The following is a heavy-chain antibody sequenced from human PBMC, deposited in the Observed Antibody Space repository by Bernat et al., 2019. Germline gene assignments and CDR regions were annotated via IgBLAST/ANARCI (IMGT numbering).Heavy chain of an antibody. Sequence: EVQLVESGGGLVQPGGSLRLPCAASGFTFSSSWMTWVRQAPGKGLEWVANIKQDGSEKYYVDSVKGRFTISRDNAKNSLYLQMNSLRAEDTAVYYCATSMAAAGNDWGQGTLVTVSS. CDR3: ATSMAAAGND. J-gene: IGHJ4*02. D-gene: IGHD6-13*01. V-gene: IGHV3-7*03. CDR1: GFTFSSSW. CDR2: IKQDGSEK.